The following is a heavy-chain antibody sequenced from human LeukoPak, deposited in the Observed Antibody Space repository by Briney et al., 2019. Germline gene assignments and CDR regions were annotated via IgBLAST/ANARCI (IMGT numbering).Heavy chain of an antibody. CDR3: ARGIDGYSYGYYGY. CDR1: GGSFSGYY. V-gene: IGHV4-34*01. Sequence: SETLSLTSAVYGGSFSGYYWSWIRQPPGKGLEWIGEINHSGSTNYNPSLKSRVTISVDTSKNQFSLKLSSVTAADTAVYYCARGIDGYSYGYYGYWGQGTLVTVSS. CDR2: INHSGST. J-gene: IGHJ4*02. D-gene: IGHD5-18*01.